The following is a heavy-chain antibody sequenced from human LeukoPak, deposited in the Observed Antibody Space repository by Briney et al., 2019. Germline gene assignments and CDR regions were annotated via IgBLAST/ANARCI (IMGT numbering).Heavy chain of an antibody. Sequence: GGSLRLSCSASGFSFSNYAMNWVRQAPVTGLGWVAIIADDESYAYYADSVQGRFTISRDNSRNTAYLQMNSLRAEDTAVYYCAKGAGRGAYRPFDSWGHGTLVTVSS. V-gene: IGHV3-30*18. CDR1: GFSFSNYA. CDR2: IADDESYA. J-gene: IGHJ5*01. CDR3: AKGAGRGAYRPFDS. D-gene: IGHD3-16*02.